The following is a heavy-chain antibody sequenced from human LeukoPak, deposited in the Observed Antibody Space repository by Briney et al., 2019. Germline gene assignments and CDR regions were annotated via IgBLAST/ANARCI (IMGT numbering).Heavy chain of an antibody. Sequence: PSETLSLTCAVYGGSFSGYYWSWIRQPPGKGLEWIGEINHSGSTNYNPSLKSRVTISVDTSKNQFSLKLSSVTAADTAVYYCARSIAAAVGWFDPRGQGTLVTVSS. J-gene: IGHJ5*02. CDR1: GGSFSGYY. D-gene: IGHD6-13*01. V-gene: IGHV4-34*01. CDR3: ARSIAAAVGWFDP. CDR2: INHSGST.